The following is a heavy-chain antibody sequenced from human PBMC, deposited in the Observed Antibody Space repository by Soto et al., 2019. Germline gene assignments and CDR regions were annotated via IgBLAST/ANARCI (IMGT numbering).Heavy chain of an antibody. Sequence: SVKVSCKASGGTFSSYAISWVRQAPGQGLEWMGGIIPIFGTANYAQKFQGRVTITADESTSTAYMELSSLRPEDTAVYYCARDGEDSSSWYWAHWGQGTLVKVSS. CDR2: IIPIFGTA. CDR1: GGTFSSYA. J-gene: IGHJ4*02. D-gene: IGHD6-13*01. CDR3: ARDGEDSSSWYWAH. V-gene: IGHV1-69*13.